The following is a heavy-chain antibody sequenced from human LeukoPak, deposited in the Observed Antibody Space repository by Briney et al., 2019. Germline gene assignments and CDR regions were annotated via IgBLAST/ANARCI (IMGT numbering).Heavy chain of an antibody. CDR2: ISSSSSYI. CDR1: GFTFSSYS. J-gene: IGHJ3*02. D-gene: IGHD2-15*01. Sequence: GGSLRLSCAASGFTFSSYSMNWVRQAPGKGLEWASSISSSSSYIYYADSVKGRFTISRDNAKNSLYLQMNSLRAEDTAVYYCARPHGYCSGGSCYSSGAFDIWGQGTMVTVSS. V-gene: IGHV3-21*01. CDR3: ARPHGYCSGGSCYSSGAFDI.